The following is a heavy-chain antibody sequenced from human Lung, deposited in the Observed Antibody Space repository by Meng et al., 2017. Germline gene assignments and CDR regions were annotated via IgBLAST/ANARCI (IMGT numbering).Heavy chain of an antibody. CDR1: GGSISSGGYY. CDR3: VGTIGYYYAMAY. CDR2: IYYSGST. D-gene: IGHD3-22*01. J-gene: IGHJ4*02. V-gene: IGHV4-31*03. Sequence: QEQLQESGSVLVKPSQTLSRTCTVSGGSISSGGYYWSWIRQYPGKGLEWIGYIYYSGSTYYNPSLRTRVTISLDTSKNQFSLKLSSVTAADTAVYYCVGTIGYYYAMAYWGQGTLVNVSS.